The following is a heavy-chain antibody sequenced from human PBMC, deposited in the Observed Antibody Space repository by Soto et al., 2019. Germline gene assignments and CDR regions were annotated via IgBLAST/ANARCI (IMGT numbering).Heavy chain of an antibody. Sequence: GGSLRLSCAASGFTFSSYAMSWVRQAPGKGLEWVSAISGSGGSTYYADSVKGRFTISRDNSKNTLYLQMNSLRAEDTAVYYCAKAPPRYCSGGSCYEWFDPWGQGTLVTVSS. D-gene: IGHD2-15*01. V-gene: IGHV3-23*01. CDR3: AKAPPRYCSGGSCYEWFDP. J-gene: IGHJ5*02. CDR1: GFTFSSYA. CDR2: ISGSGGST.